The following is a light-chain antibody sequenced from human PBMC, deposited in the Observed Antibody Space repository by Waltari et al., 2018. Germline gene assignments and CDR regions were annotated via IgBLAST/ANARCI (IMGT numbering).Light chain of an antibody. V-gene: IGLV2-11*01. CDR1: SRDVGAYNF. CDR3: CAYAGSYTWV. CDR2: DVN. J-gene: IGLJ3*02. Sequence: QSALTQPRSVSGSPGQSVAISCPGTSRDVGAYNFFSWYQQHPREAPRLLIFDVNKRPSGIPDRFSGSKSGDTAFLTISGLQVEDEVDYYCCAYAGSYTWVFGGGTKLTVL.